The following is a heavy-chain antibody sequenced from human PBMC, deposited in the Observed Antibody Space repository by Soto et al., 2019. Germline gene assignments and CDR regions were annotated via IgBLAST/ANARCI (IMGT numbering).Heavy chain of an antibody. CDR1: GGSISSYY. CDR2: IYYSGST. V-gene: IGHV4-59*01. J-gene: IGHJ4*02. Sequence: SETLSLTCTVSGGSISSYYWSWIRQPPGKGLEWIGYIYYSGSTNYNPSLKSRVTISVDTSKNQFSLKLSSVTAADTAVYYCARGAVDYSSKPGGFYFDYWGQGTLVTVSS. D-gene: IGHD4-4*01. CDR3: ARGAVDYSSKPGGFYFDY.